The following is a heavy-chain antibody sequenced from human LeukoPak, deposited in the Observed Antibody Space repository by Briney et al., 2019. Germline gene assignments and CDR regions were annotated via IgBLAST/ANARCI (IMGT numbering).Heavy chain of an antibody. Sequence: SETLSLTCAVYGGSFSGYYWSWIRQPPGKGLEWIGEINHSGSTNYNPSLKSRVTISVDTSKNQFSLKLSSVTAADTAVYYCARGGSQYYYDSSGYLDYWGQGTLVTVSS. J-gene: IGHJ4*02. CDR1: GGSFSGYY. CDR2: INHSGST. D-gene: IGHD3-22*01. CDR3: ARGGSQYYYDSSGYLDY. V-gene: IGHV4-34*01.